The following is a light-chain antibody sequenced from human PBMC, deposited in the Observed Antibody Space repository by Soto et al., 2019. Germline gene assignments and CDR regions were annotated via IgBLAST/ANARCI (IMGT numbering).Light chain of an antibody. Sequence: DIQLTQSPSFLSASVGDRVIITCRASQGISGYIAWYQQKPGKAPNLLIYGVSTLQTGVPSRFSGGGSGAVFALTISSLHPEDFATYYCQQLETYPITFGQGTRLENK. CDR2: GVS. CDR1: QGISGY. V-gene: IGKV1-9*01. CDR3: QQLETYPIT. J-gene: IGKJ5*01.